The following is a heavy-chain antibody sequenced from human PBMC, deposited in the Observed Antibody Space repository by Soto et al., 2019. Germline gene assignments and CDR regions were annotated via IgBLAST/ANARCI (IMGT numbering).Heavy chain of an antibody. Sequence: VQLVESGGGEVQPGRSLRLSCAASGFTYTDFALNWVRQAPGKGLEWVAIISYDGSDKYYADSVKGRFVISRDKPKNTFYLEMNSLIPEDTAGYFCARRAWASDDAIDVWGQGTTVNVFS. CDR1: GFTYTDFA. CDR2: ISYDGSDK. V-gene: IGHV3-30*09. J-gene: IGHJ6*02. D-gene: IGHD1-1*01. CDR3: ARRAWASDDAIDV.